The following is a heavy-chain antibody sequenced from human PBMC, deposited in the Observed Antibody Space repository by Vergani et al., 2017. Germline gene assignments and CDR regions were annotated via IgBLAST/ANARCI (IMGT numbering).Heavy chain of an antibody. CDR1: GFTVSSKY. D-gene: IGHD2-2*01. J-gene: IGHJ6*02. CDR3: ARAYCRSTSCHPYYYGMDV. CDR2: IYSGGST. Sequence: EVQLVESGGGLVQPGRSLRLSCAASGFTVSSKYMSWVRQAPGKGLEWVSVIYSGGSTYYADSVKGRFTISRDNSKNTLYLQMNSLRAEDTAVYYCARAYCRSTSCHPYYYGMDVWGQGTTVTVSS. V-gene: IGHV3-66*02.